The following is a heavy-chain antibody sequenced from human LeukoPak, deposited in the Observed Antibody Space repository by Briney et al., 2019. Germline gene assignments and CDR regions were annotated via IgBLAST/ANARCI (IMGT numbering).Heavy chain of an antibody. D-gene: IGHD1-26*01. CDR1: GFTFSAYA. CDR2: ISGHGGST. Sequence: QPGGSLRLSCAASGFTFSAYAMTWVRQAPGKGLEWVSGISGHGGSTFYANSVKGRFTISRDNSKNTLYLQMNSLRAEDTAVYYCAKEVEPRDXWGQGTLVTV. V-gene: IGHV3-23*01. J-gene: IGHJ4*02. CDR3: AKEVEPRDX.